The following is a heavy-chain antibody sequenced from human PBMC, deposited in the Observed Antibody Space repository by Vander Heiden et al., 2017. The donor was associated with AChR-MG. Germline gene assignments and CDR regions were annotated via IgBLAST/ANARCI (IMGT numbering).Heavy chain of an antibody. Sequence: QVQLVESGGGVVQPGRSLRPSCAAAGLTLCSSARHWVRQAPGKGLEWVAVISYDGSNKYYAYSVKGRFTISRDNSKNTLYLQMNSLRAEDTAVYYCARDFVQEGYGDYGDAFDIWGQGTMVTVSS. J-gene: IGHJ3*02. CDR2: ISYDGSNK. CDR1: GLTLCSSA. CDR3: ARDFVQEGYGDYGDAFDI. V-gene: IGHV3-30-3*01. D-gene: IGHD4-17*01.